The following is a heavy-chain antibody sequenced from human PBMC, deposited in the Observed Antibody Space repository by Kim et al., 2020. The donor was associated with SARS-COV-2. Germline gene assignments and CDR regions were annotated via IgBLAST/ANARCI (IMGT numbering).Heavy chain of an antibody. CDR1: GFTFSDSW. J-gene: IGHJ4*02. D-gene: IGHD1-26*01. CDR3: ARGSGNIGFDY. Sequence: GGSLRLSCAASGFTFSDSWMHWVRQTPEKGLLWVSRINSDGTTIQYADSVRGRFTISRDNAKNTLYLEMNSLRAEDLAVYYCARGSGNIGFDYWGQG. CDR2: INSDGTTI. V-gene: IGHV3-74*01.